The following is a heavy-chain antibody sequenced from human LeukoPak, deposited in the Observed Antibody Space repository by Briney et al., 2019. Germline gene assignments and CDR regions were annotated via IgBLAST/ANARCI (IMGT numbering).Heavy chain of an antibody. CDR2: IYSTGST. D-gene: IGHD3-16*01. CDR1: GGSISSYY. J-gene: IGHJ3*01. CDR3: ARDWATWHAFDF. Sequence: ASETLSLTCTVSGGSISSYYWSWIRQPAGEGLEWIGHIYSTGSTNYNPSLKSRVTLSVDRSKNQFSLRLNSVTAADTAVYYCARDWATWHAFDFWGQGTVVTVSS. V-gene: IGHV4-4*07.